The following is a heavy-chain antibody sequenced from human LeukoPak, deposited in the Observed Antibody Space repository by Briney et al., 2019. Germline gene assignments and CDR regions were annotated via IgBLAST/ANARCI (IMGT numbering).Heavy chain of an antibody. CDR3: ARAYPGYASWFDP. CDR1: GFTFGDYW. J-gene: IGHJ5*02. D-gene: IGHD5-12*01. CDR2: IKQDGSDK. Sequence: GGSLRLSCAASGFTFGDYWMTWVRQAPGNGLEWVASIKQDGSDKHYMDSVKGRFTISRDNAKNSLHLQMNSLRVEDTAVYFCARAYPGYASWFDPWGQGTLVTVFS. V-gene: IGHV3-7*01.